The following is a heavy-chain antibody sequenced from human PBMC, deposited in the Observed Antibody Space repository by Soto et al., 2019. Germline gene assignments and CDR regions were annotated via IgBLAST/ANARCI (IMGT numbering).Heavy chain of an antibody. V-gene: IGHV1-69*13. CDR2: IIPIFGTA. J-gene: IGHJ4*02. D-gene: IGHD5-18*01. Sequence: SVKVSCKASGGTFSSYAISWVRQAPGQGLEWMGGIIPIFGTANYAQKFQGRVTITADESTSTAYMELSSLRSEDTAVYYCGACSYGSAQFDYWGQGTLVTVSS. CDR1: GGTFSSYA. CDR3: GACSYGSAQFDY.